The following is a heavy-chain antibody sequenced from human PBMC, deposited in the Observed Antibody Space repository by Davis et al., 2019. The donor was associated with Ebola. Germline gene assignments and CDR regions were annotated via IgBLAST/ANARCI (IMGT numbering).Heavy chain of an antibody. CDR1: GFTFSNYA. D-gene: IGHD6-19*01. CDR3: ARDDTSGWLPHCDY. J-gene: IGHJ4*02. V-gene: IGHV3-23*01. CDR2: IRSHGNSA. Sequence: PGGSLRLSCAASGFTFSNYAMSWVRQAPGEGLEWVAAIRSHGNSAYYADSVEGRFTISRDNSKNTLYLEMNNLRAEDTALYYCARDDTSGWLPHCDYWGQGTLVTVSS.